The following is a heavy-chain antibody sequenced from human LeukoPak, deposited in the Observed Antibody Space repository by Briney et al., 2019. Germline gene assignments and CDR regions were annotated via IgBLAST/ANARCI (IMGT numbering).Heavy chain of an antibody. CDR1: GLTLSGYA. V-gene: IGHV3-23*01. D-gene: IGHD3-22*01. J-gene: IGHJ4*02. CDR3: ARGPSYYYDSSGYQFDY. CDR2: ISNSGDST. Sequence: GGSLRLSCAASGLTLSGYAMSWVRQAPGKGLEWVSAISNSGDSTYYADSVKGRFTISRDNSKNTLYLQMNSLRAEDTAVYYCARGPSYYYDSSGYQFDYWGQGTLVTVSS.